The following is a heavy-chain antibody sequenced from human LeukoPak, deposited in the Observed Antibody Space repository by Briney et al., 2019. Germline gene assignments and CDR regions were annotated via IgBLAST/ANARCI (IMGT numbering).Heavy chain of an antibody. Sequence: GGSLRLSCAASGFTFSSYAMHWVRQAPGKGLEWVAVISYDGSNKYYADSVKGRFTISRDNSKNTLYLQMNSLRAEDTAVYCCASEVATTCDYWGQGTLVTVSS. CDR1: GFTFSSYA. CDR2: ISYDGSNK. CDR3: ASEVATTCDY. V-gene: IGHV3-30-3*01. J-gene: IGHJ4*02. D-gene: IGHD5-12*01.